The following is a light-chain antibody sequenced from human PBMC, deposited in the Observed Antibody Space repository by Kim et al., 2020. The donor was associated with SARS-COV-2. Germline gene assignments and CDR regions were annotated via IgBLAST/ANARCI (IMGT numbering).Light chain of an antibody. CDR1: QSVLYSSNNKNY. Sequence: RATIDCKSSQSVLYSSNNKNYLAWYQQKPGQPPKLLIYWASTRGSGVPDRFSGSGSWTDFTLTISSLQAEDVAVYYCQQYYSAPCTFGQGTKLEI. CDR2: WAS. CDR3: QQYYSAPCT. V-gene: IGKV4-1*01. J-gene: IGKJ2*02.